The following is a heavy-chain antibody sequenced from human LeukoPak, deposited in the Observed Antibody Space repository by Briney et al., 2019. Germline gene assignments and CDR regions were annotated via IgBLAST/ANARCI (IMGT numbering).Heavy chain of an antibody. D-gene: IGHD3-22*01. J-gene: IGHJ4*02. CDR2: IGSSSSYI. Sequence: GGSLRLSCAASGFTFSSYSMNWVRQAPGKGLELVSSIGSSSSYIYYADSVKGRFTISRDNAKNSLYLQMNSLRAEDTAVYYCARAVGTYYYDSSGSRFMGYWGQGTLVTVSS. CDR3: ARAVGTYYYDSSGSRFMGY. CDR1: GFTFSSYS. V-gene: IGHV3-21*01.